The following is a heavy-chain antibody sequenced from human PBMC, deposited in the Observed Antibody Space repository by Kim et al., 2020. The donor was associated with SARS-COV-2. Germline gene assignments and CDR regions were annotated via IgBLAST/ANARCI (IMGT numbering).Heavy chain of an antibody. J-gene: IGHJ4*02. Sequence: GGSLRLSCAASGFTFSSYWMHWVRQAPGKGLVWVSRINSDGSSTSYADSVKGRFTISRDNAKNTLYLQMNSLRAEDTAVYYCSRPHLPPNYGDQQGYWGQGTLVTVSS. D-gene: IGHD4-17*01. CDR1: GFTFSSYW. V-gene: IGHV3-74*01. CDR2: INSDGSST. CDR3: SRPHLPPNYGDQQGY.